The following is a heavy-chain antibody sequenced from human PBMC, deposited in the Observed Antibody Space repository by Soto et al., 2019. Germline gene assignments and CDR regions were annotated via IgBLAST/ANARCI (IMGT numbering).Heavy chain of an antibody. V-gene: IGHV4-39*01. CDR3: ARTSHNTTVVTDY. D-gene: IGHD2-21*02. J-gene: IGHJ4*02. Sequence: SETLSLTCTVSGGSISSGSYYWGWIRQPPGKGLEWIGSIYYSRSTYYNPSLKSRVTISVDTSKNQFSLKLSSVTAADTAVYYCARTSHNTTVVTDYWGQGTLVTVS. CDR1: GGSISSGSYY. CDR2: IYYSRST.